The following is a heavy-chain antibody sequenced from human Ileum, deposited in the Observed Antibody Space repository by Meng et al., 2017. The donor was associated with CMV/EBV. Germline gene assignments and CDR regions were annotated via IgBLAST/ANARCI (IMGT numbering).Heavy chain of an antibody. J-gene: IGHJ4*02. V-gene: IGHV3-7*01. CDR2: IKPDGSDK. Sequence: ETLSLTCAASGFTFSNSWMTFVRQAPGKGLEWVAIIKPDGSDKYYVDSVKGRFTISRDNAKNSLYLQMNSLRAEDTAVYYCATSGGGHWGQGTLVTVSS. CDR3: ATSGGGH. D-gene: IGHD6-19*01. CDR1: GFTFSNSW.